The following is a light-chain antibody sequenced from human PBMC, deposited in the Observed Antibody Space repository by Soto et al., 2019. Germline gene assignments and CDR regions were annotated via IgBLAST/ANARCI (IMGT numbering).Light chain of an antibody. CDR2: EVS. CDR3: SAYAGSNNYV. J-gene: IGLJ1*01. CDR1: SGDVGGYNY. V-gene: IGLV2-8*01. Sequence: QSVLTQPPSASGSPGQSVTISCTGTSGDVGGYNYVSWYQQHPGKAPKLMIFEVSERPSGFPDRFSASKSGNTASLTVSGLQAEDEADYYSSAYAGSNNYVFGTGTKVTVL.